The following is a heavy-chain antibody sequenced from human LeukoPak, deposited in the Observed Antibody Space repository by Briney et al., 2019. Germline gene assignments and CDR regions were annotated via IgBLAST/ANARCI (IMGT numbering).Heavy chain of an antibody. V-gene: IGHV3-23*01. D-gene: IGHD2-21*02. J-gene: IGHJ5*02. CDR2: ISGSGGGT. CDR3: AKGRGYCGGDCYSGWFDP. CDR1: GFTFSSYG. Sequence: GGTLRLSCAASGFTFSSYGMSWVRQAPGKGLEWVSAISGSGGGTYYAGSVKGRFTISRDNSKNTLYLQMNSLRAEDTAVYYCAKGRGYCGGDCYSGWFDPWGQGTLVTVSS.